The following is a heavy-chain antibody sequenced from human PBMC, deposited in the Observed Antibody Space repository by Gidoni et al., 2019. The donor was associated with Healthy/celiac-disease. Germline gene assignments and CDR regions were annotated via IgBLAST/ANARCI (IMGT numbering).Heavy chain of an antibody. J-gene: IGHJ4*02. CDR2: TNPNSGGT. Sequence: QVQLVQSGAEVKKPGASVKVSCKASGYTFTGHYMHWVRPAPGQGLAWMGWTNPNSGGTNYAQKFQGRVTMTRDTSISTAYMELSRLRSDDTAVYYCARVPVYCSSTSCYAESFDYWGQGTLVTVSS. V-gene: IGHV1-2*02. CDR1: GYTFTGHY. D-gene: IGHD2-2*01. CDR3: ARVPVYCSSTSCYAESFDY.